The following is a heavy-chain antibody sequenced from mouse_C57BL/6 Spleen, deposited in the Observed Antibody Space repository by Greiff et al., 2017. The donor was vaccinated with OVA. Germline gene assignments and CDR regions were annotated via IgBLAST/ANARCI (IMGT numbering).Heavy chain of an antibody. J-gene: IGHJ4*01. V-gene: IGHV1-39*01. CDR2: INPNYGTT. CDR3: ARSFITTVVATDYYAMDY. CDR1: GYSFTDYN. D-gene: IGHD1-1*01. Sequence: VQLQQSGPELVKPGASVKISCKASGYSFTDYNMNWVKQSNGKSLEWIGVINPNYGTTSYNQKFKGKATLTVDQSSSTAYMQLNSLTSEDSAVYYCARSFITTVVATDYYAMDYWGQGTSVTVSS.